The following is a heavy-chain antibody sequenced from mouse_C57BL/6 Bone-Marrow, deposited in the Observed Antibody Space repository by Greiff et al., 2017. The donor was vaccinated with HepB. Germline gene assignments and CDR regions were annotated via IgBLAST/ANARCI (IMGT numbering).Heavy chain of an antibody. J-gene: IGHJ3*01. CDR2: IWSGGST. CDR1: GFSLTSYG. Sequence: VKLQESGPGLVQPSQSLSITCTVSGFSLTSYGVHWVRQSPGKGLEWLGVIWSGGSTDYNAAFISRLSISKDNSKSHVFFKMNSLQADDTAIYYCARNDYDKKFAYWGQGTLVTVSA. V-gene: IGHV2-2*01. D-gene: IGHD2-4*01. CDR3: ARNDYDKKFAY.